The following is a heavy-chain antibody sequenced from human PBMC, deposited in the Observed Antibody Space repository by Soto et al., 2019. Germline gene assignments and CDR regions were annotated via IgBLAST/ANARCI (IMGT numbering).Heavy chain of an antibody. D-gene: IGHD2-21*01. CDR2: IYSSGST. CDR1: GGSISSSDHY. J-gene: IGHJ4*02. Sequence: QVQLQESGPGLVKPSQTLSLTCTVSGGSISSSDHYWTWIRQPPGKGLEWIAYIYSSGSTYCNPSLKSRVTISIDTSKNQFSLKLNSVTAADTAIYYCSRSTGRYWGQGTLVTVSS. V-gene: IGHV4-30-4*01. CDR3: SRSTGRY.